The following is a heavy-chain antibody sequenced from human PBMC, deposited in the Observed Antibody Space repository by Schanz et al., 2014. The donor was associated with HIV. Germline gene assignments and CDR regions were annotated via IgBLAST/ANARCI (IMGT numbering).Heavy chain of an antibody. V-gene: IGHV3-30-3*02. J-gene: IGHJ4*02. CDR3: ANEEVPNDY. CDR2: MSHDGFSK. Sequence: GQLVGSGGGVGQPGGSLRLSCAVSGFTFNSYAMPWVRQAPGKGLEWVAGMSHDGFSKYFADSVKGRFTISRDNSKNTLYLQMNSLRVEDTAVYYCANEEVPNDYWGQGTLVTVSS. CDR1: GFTFNSYA.